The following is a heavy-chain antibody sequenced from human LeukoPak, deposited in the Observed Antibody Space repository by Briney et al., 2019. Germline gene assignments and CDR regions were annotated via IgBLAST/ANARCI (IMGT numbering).Heavy chain of an antibody. CDR1: GFTFSSYW. CDR3: ARELYYYDSSGYPEAPFDY. D-gene: IGHD3-22*01. V-gene: IGHV3-74*01. J-gene: IGHJ4*02. Sequence: GGSLRLSCAASGFTFSSYWMHWVRQAPAKGLVWVSRINSDGSSTSYADSVKGRFTISRDNAKNTLYLQMNSLRAEDTAVYYCARELYYYDSSGYPEAPFDYWGQGTLVTVSS. CDR2: INSDGSST.